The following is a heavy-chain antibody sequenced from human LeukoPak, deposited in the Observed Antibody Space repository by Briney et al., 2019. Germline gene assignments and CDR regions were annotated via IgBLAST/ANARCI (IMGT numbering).Heavy chain of an antibody. D-gene: IGHD2-2*03. Sequence: PSETLSLTCAVYGGSFCGYYWSWIRQPRGKGLEWIGEINHSGSTNYNPSLKSRVTISVDTSKNQFSLKLSSVTAADTAVYYCARGWMEIRAFDIWGQGTMVTVSS. CDR2: INHSGST. J-gene: IGHJ3*02. CDR3: ARGWMEIRAFDI. V-gene: IGHV4-34*01. CDR1: GGSFCGYY.